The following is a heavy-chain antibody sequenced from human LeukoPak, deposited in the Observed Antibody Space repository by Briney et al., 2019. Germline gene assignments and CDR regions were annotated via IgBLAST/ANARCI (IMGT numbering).Heavy chain of an antibody. Sequence: GSLRLSCAASGFTFSSYEMNWVRQAPGKGLEWVSYISSSGSTIYYADSVKGRFTISRDNAKNSLYLQMNSLRAEDTAVYYCARDGDYDILTGYYKSQGYYYYMDVWGKGTTVTISS. CDR2: ISSSGSTI. D-gene: IGHD3-9*01. CDR3: ARDGDYDILTGYYKSQGYYYYMDV. J-gene: IGHJ6*03. CDR1: GFTFSSYE. V-gene: IGHV3-48*03.